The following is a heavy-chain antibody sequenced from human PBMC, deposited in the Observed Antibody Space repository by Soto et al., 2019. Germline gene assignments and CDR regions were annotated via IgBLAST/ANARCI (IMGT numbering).Heavy chain of an antibody. CDR3: ARGPPYYYDSSGYFYGMDV. D-gene: IGHD3-22*01. Sequence: ASVKVSCKASGYTFTTYAMHWVRQAPGQRLEWMGWMNDNNGNTNYSEKYQGRVTMTRNTSITTAYMELSRLRSDDTAVYYCARGPPYYYDSSGYFYGMDVWGQGTTVTVSS. CDR1: GYTFTTYA. J-gene: IGHJ6*02. CDR2: MNDNNGNT. V-gene: IGHV1-3*01.